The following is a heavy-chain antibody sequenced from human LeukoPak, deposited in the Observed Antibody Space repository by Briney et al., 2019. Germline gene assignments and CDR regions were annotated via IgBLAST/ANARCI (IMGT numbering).Heavy chain of an antibody. V-gene: IGHV4-4*07. J-gene: IGHJ4*02. CDR1: GGSISSYY. CDR3: ARGSGYSYGNFFDY. D-gene: IGHD5-18*01. Sequence: SETLSLTCTVSGGSISSYYWSWIRQPAGKGLEWIGRIYTSGSTNYNPSLKSRVTMPEDTSKNQFSLKVSSVTAADTAVYYCARGSGYSYGNFFDYWGQGTLVTVSS. CDR2: IYTSGST.